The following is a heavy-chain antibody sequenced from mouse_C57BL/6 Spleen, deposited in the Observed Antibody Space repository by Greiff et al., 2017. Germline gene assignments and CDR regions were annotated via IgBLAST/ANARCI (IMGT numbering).Heavy chain of an antibody. D-gene: IGHD3-2*02. J-gene: IGHJ4*01. CDR2: TYPGDGDT. Sequence: QVQLKQSGPELVKPGASVKISCKASGYAFSSPWMNWVKQRPGKGLEWIGRTYPGDGDTNYNGKFKGKATLTADKSSSTAYMQLSSLTSEDSAVYFCARISSGYGYAMDYWGQGTSVTVAS. CDR1: GYAFSSPW. CDR3: ARISSGYGYAMDY. V-gene: IGHV1-82*01.